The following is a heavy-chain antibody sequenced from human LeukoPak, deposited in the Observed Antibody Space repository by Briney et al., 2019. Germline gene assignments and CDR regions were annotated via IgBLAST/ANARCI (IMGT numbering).Heavy chain of an antibody. V-gene: IGHV1-2*06. J-gene: IGHJ4*01. Sequence: GASVKVSCKASGYTFTDYYMHWVRQAPGQGLEWMGRINPNSGGTNYAQRFQGRVTMTRDTSINTAYMDLSRLRSDDTAVYYCARGRNSVSYFTVVAPYXFDYXXXGTLVTVSS. CDR1: GYTFTDYY. D-gene: IGHD2-21*01. CDR3: ARGRNSVSYFTVVAPYXFDY. CDR2: INPNSGGT.